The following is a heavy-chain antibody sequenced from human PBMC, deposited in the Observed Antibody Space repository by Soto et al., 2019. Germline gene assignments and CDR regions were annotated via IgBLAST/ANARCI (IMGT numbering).Heavy chain of an antibody. CDR1: GYTFTSYG. V-gene: IGHV1-18*01. J-gene: IGHJ3*02. Sequence: ASVKVSCKASGYTFTSYGISWVRQAPGQGLEWMGWISAYNGNTNYAQKLQGRVTMTTDTSTSTAYMELRSLRSDDTAVYYCARDQVEWELPDAFDIWGQGTMVTVS. CDR3: ARDQVEWELPDAFDI. CDR2: ISAYNGNT. D-gene: IGHD1-26*01.